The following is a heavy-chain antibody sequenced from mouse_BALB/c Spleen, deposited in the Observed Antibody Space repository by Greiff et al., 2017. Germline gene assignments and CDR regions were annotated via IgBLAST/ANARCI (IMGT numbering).Heavy chain of an antibody. Sequence: QVQLQQSGAELAKPGASVKMSCTASGYTFTSYCMHWVKQRPGQGLEWIGYINPSTGYTEYNQKFKDKATLTADKSSSTAYMQLSSLTSEDSAVYYCARAPYWYFDVWGAGTTVTVSS. J-gene: IGHJ1*01. CDR3: ARAPYWYFDV. V-gene: IGHV1-7*01. CDR2: INPSTGYT. CDR1: GYTFTSYC.